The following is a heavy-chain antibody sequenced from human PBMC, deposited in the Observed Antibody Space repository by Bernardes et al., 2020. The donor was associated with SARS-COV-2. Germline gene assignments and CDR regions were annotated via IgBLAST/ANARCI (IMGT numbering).Heavy chain of an antibody. J-gene: IGHJ6*02. V-gene: IGHV3-23*01. CDR2: LRGIGTAT. CDR1: GFTFSSYA. D-gene: IGHD2-2*02. Sequence: GGSLRLSCSASGFTFSSYAMAWVRQAPGKGLECVSVLRGIGTATYYAGSVQGRFSISRDNSKNTLYLQMNSLKRAKDGCSSTSCYNYYYGMDVWGQGTTVTVSS. CDR3: SCYNYYYGMDV.